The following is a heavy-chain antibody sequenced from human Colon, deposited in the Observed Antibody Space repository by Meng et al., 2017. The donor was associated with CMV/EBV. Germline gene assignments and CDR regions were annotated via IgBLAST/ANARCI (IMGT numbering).Heavy chain of an antibody. J-gene: IGHJ3*01. Sequence: SETLSLTCSVSGYSIGRGHYWGWIRQAPGKGPEWLGSMHYRGTAYQNPSPKSRVTMSIDTSTNQLSLMLTSVTAADTGVYYCVRGGNNPFYRWGQGTVVTVSS. V-gene: IGHV4-38-2*02. D-gene: IGHD3-3*02. CDR2: MHYRGTA. CDR3: VRGGNNPFYR. CDR1: GYSIGRGHY.